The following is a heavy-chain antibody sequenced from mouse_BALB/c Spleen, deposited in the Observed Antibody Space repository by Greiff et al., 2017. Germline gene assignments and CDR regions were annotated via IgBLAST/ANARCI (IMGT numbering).Heavy chain of an antibody. J-gene: IGHJ2*01. Sequence: QVQLKQSGPGLVAPSQSLSITCTVSGFSLTSYGVHWVRQPPGKGLEWLGVIWAGGSTNYNSALMSRLSISKDNSKSQVFLKMNSLQTDDTAMYYCARDRDYGNYYFDYWGQGTTLTVSS. CDR3: ARDRDYGNYYFDY. CDR2: IWAGGST. CDR1: GFSLTSYG. D-gene: IGHD2-1*01. V-gene: IGHV2-9*02.